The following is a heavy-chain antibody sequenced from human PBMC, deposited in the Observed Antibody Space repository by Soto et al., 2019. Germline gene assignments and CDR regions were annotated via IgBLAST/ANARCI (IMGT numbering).Heavy chain of an antibody. Sequence: EVPVLESGGGLVQPGGSLRLSCEGSGFTVSSHAMTWIRQAPGKGPEWVSTVTADGGTYYADSVKGRFAMSRDTSENTLYLPMNSLGAEDTAAYYCAPHVSCSGGSCQYDAFAIRGQGTMGTVSS. D-gene: IGHD2-15*01. J-gene: IGHJ3*02. CDR3: APHVSCSGGSCQYDAFAI. CDR2: VTADGGT. V-gene: IGHV3-23*01. CDR1: GFTVSSHA.